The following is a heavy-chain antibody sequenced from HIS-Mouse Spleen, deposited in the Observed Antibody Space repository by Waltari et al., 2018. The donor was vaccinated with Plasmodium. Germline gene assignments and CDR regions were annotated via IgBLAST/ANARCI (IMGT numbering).Heavy chain of an antibody. CDR2: IKQDGSEK. CDR1: GFTFRSYW. J-gene: IGHJ2*01. Sequence: EVQLVESGGGLVKPGGSLRLSCAASGFTFRSYWMIWVRQAPGKGLEWVANIKQDGSEKYYVDAVKGRFTISRDNAKNSLYQQMNSLRAEDTAVYYCASSWYWYFDLWGRGTLVTVSS. V-gene: IGHV3-7*01. D-gene: IGHD6-13*01. CDR3: ASSWYWYFDL.